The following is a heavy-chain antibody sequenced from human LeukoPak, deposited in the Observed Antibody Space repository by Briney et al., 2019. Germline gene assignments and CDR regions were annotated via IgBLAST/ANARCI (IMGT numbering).Heavy chain of an antibody. CDR1: GDSTRSYY. CDR3: ARGGPMSSGYAGDGFDI. CDR2: IYYTGST. V-gene: IGHV4-59*01. D-gene: IGHD3-22*01. J-gene: IGHJ3*02. Sequence: PSETLSLTCTVSGDSTRSYYWSWIRQPPGKGLEWIGYIYYTGSTNYNPSLKSRVTISIDTPENQFSLHLTSVTAADTAVYYCARGGPMSSGYAGDGFDIWGQGTLVTVSS.